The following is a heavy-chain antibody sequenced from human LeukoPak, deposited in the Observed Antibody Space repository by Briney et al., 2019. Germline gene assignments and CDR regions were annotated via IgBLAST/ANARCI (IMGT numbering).Heavy chain of an antibody. Sequence: SETLSLTCAVYGGSFSGYYWGWIRQPPGKGLEWIGEINHIGSTNYNSSLKSRVTMSVDTSKTQFSLKLSSVTAADTAVYYCARGENWNYGAFDLWGQGTMVTVSS. J-gene: IGHJ3*01. CDR3: ARGENWNYGAFDL. CDR1: GGSFSGYY. V-gene: IGHV4-34*01. D-gene: IGHD1-7*01. CDR2: INHIGST.